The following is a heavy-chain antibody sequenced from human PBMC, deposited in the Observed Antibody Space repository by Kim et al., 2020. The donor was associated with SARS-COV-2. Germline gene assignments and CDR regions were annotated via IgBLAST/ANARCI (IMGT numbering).Heavy chain of an antibody. J-gene: IGHJ4*02. Sequence: SVKVSCKASGGTFSSYAISWVRQAPGQGLEWMGGIIPIFGTANYAQKFQGRVTITADESTSTAYMELSSLRSEDTAVYYCAREVEYSSSSREIDYWGQGTLVTVSS. V-gene: IGHV1-69*13. CDR3: AREVEYSSSSREIDY. CDR2: IIPIFGTA. CDR1: GGTFSSYA. D-gene: IGHD6-6*01.